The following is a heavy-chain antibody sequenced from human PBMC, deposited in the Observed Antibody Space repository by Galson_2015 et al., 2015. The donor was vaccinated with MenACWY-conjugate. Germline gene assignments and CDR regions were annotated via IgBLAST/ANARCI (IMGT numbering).Heavy chain of an antibody. V-gene: IGHV3-48*01. CDR2: ISSSSSTI. CDR3: ARDLSMASFDS. D-gene: IGHD2/OR15-2a*01. CDR1: GFTFSTYS. Sequence: SLRLSCAASGFTFSTYSMNWVRQAPGKGLEWVSYISSSSSTIYYADSVKGRFTISRDNAKNSLYLQMSSLRAEDTAVYYCARDLSMASFDSWGQGTLVTVSS. J-gene: IGHJ4*02.